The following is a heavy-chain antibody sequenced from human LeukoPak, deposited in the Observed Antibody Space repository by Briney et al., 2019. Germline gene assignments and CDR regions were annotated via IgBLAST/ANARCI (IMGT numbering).Heavy chain of an antibody. J-gene: IGHJ6*03. CDR2: IYTGGST. CDR1: GGSISSYY. D-gene: IGHD5-18*01. Sequence: ASETLSLTCTVSGGSISSYYLSWIRQPAGKGLEWIGRIYTGGSTNYNPSLKSRVTMSVDTSKNQFSLKLNSVTAADTAVYFCAREGYSYGYGLDYYYMDVWGKGTTVTVSS. V-gene: IGHV4-4*07. CDR3: AREGYSYGYGLDYYYMDV.